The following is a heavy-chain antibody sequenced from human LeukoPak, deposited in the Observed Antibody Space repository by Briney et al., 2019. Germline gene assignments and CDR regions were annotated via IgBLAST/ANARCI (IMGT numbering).Heavy chain of an antibody. V-gene: IGHV4-38-2*02. Sequence: SETLSLTCTVSGYSISSAYYWGWIRQPPGKGLEWIGSIYHSGSTYYNPSLKSRVTISVDTSKNQFSLKLSSVTAADTAVYYCARGPGGRFDPWGQGTLVTVSS. D-gene: IGHD2-15*01. CDR2: IYHSGST. CDR1: GYSISSAYY. J-gene: IGHJ5*02. CDR3: ARGPGGRFDP.